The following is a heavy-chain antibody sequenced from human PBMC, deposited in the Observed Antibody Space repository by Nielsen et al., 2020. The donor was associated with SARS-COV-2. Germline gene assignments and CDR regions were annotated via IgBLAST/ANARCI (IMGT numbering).Heavy chain of an antibody. CDR2: INHSGST. CDR3: ARGGIVATIFAFDI. D-gene: IGHD5-12*01. V-gene: IGHV4-34*01. Sequence: SETLSLTCAVYGGSFSGYYWSWIRQPPGKGLEWIGEINHSGSTNYNPSLKSRVTISVDTSKNQFSLKLSSVTAADTAVYYCARGGIVATIFAFDIWGQGTMVTVSS. J-gene: IGHJ3*02. CDR1: GGSFSGYY.